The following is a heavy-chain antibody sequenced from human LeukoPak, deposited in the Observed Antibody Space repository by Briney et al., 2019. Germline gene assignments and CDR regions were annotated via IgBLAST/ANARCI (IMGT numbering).Heavy chain of an antibody. V-gene: IGHV1-2*02. CDR3: AREDGELLPDY. D-gene: IGHD1-26*01. CDR2: INPNSGGT. CDR1: SYTFNSYG. J-gene: IGHJ4*02. Sequence: ASVKVSCKASSYTFNSYGISWVRQAPGQGLEWMGWINPNSGGTNYAQKFQGRVTMTRDTSISTAYMELSRLRSDDTAVYYCAREDGELLPDYWGQGTLVTVSS.